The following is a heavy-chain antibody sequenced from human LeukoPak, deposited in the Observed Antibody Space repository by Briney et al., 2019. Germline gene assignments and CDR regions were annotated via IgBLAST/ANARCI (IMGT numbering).Heavy chain of an antibody. CDR2: IDWAVDK. Sequence: SGRTLMNPTQTLTLTCTCYGFSLSPSGVGVGWIRQPRGKALEWPALIDWAVDKRYSPSLKSTLTITKDTSKNQFLLTMTDMNPVHTATYYYSHTHILAAFDYWGQGTLVTVSS. V-gene: IGHV2-5*02. CDR1: GFSLSPSGVG. CDR3: SHTHILAAFDY. J-gene: IGHJ4*02.